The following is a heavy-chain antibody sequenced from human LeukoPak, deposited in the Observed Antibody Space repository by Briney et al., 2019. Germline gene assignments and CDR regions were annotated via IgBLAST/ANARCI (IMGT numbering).Heavy chain of an antibody. CDR3: ARGLDIVVVPAAADY. CDR1: GYTFTGYY. D-gene: IGHD2-2*03. CDR2: INPNSGGT. V-gene: IGHV1-2*02. J-gene: IGHJ4*02. Sequence: ASVKVSCKASGYTFTGYYMHWVRQAPGQGLEWMGWINPNSGGTNYAQKFQGRVTMTRDTSISTAYMELSRLRSDDTAVYYCARGLDIVVVPAAADYWGQGTLVTVSS.